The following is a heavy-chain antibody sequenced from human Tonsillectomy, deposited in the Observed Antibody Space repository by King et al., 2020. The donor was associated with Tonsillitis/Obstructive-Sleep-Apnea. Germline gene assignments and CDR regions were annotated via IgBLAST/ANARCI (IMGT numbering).Heavy chain of an antibody. V-gene: IGHV3-43*02. CDR1: GFTFDDYA. CDR3: AKVHQQLVERDAFDI. J-gene: IGHJ3*02. Sequence: VQLVESGGGVVQPGGSLRLSCAASGFTFDDYAMHWVRQAPGKGLEWVSLISGDGGSTYYADSVKGRFTISSDNSKNSLYLQMNSLRTEDTALYYCAKVHQQLVERDAFDIWGQGTMVTVSS. CDR2: ISGDGGST. D-gene: IGHD6-13*01.